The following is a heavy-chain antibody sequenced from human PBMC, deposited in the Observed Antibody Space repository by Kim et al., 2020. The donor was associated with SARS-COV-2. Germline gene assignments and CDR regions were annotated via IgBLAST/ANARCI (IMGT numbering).Heavy chain of an antibody. CDR2: IDPSDSYT. CDR1: GYSFTSYW. J-gene: IGHJ6*02. D-gene: IGHD2-2*01. V-gene: IGHV5-10-1*01. Sequence: GESLKISCKGSGYSFTSYWISWVRQMPGKGLEWMGRIDPSDSYTNYSPSFQGHVTISADKSISTAYLQWSSLKASDTAMYYCARRANEDIVVVPAAKNYYYYGMDVWGQGTTVTVSS. CDR3: ARRANEDIVVVPAAKNYYYYGMDV.